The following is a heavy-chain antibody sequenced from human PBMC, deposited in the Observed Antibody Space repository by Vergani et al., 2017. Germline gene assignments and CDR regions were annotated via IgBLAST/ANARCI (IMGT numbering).Heavy chain of an antibody. CDR1: GYTFTDYD. J-gene: IGHJ5*02. CDR3: AREGSPIAALPFDP. D-gene: IGHD6-13*01. V-gene: IGHV1-8*01. CDR2: INPNSGNT. Sequence: QVQLVQSGAEVKKSGASVKVSCKASGYTFTDYDINWVRQATGQGLEWMGWINPNSGNTGYAQKFQGRVTMTRNTSISTAYMELSSLTSEDAAVYYCAREGSPIAALPFDPWGQGSLVTVSS.